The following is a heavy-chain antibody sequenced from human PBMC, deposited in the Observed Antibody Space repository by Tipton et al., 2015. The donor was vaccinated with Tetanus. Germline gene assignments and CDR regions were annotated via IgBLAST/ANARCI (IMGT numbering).Heavy chain of an antibody. CDR2: IIPILDVT. D-gene: IGHD3-10*01. J-gene: IGHJ4*02. CDR3: AREGKMMSLDY. V-gene: IGHV1-69*04. Sequence: LVQSGAEVKVSCKASGDTFSDYAITWVRQAPGQGLEWMGRIIPILDVTNYAQNFQGRVTFTADKSTTTVVMELSSLTSDDTAIYYRAREGKMMSLDYWGQGTLVTVSS. CDR1: GDTFSDYA.